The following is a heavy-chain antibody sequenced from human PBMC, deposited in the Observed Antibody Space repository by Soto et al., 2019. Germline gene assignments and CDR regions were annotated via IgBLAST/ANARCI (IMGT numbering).Heavy chain of an antibody. V-gene: IGHV5-51*01. CDR2: IYPGDSDT. D-gene: IGHD5-12*01. Sequence: EVQLVQSGAEVKKPGESLKISCKGSGYSFTSYWIGWVRQMPGKGLEWMGNIYPGDSDTRYSPSFQGQVTISADKSISTAYRQWSSLRPRDTARYYFARNIVATKSPGDSFPFAYWGQEPWSPSPQ. CDR3: ARNIVATKSPGDSFPFAY. CDR1: GYSFTSYW. J-gene: IGHJ4*01.